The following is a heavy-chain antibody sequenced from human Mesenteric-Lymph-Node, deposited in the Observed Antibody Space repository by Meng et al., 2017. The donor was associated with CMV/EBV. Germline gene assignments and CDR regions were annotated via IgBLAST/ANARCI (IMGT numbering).Heavy chain of an antibody. V-gene: IGHV1-8*02. CDR3: ARLPKVDGSGSLRGYYYYYGMDV. D-gene: IGHD3-10*01. CDR2: MNPNSGNT. J-gene: IGHJ6*02. Sequence: ASVKVSCKASGGTFSSYTISWVRQATGQGLEWMGWMNPNSGNTGYAQKFQGRVTMTRNTSISTAYMELSSLRSEDTAVYYCARLPKVDGSGSLRGYYYYYGMDVWGQGTTVTVSS. CDR1: GGTFSSYT.